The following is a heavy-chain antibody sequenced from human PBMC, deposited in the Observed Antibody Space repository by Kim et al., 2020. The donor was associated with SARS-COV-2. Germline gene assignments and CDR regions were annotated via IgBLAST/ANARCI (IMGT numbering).Heavy chain of an antibody. CDR1: GGSINNYY. Sequence: SETLSLTCTVSGGSINNYYWSWIRQPAGKGLEWIGRIYSSGSTNYNPSLNSRVTMSLHTSKNQFSLELTSVTAADTAVYYCARVGCSSTSCYTRGMDVWG. V-gene: IGHV4-4*07. D-gene: IGHD2-2*02. CDR2: IYSSGST. CDR3: ARVGCSSTSCYTRGMDV. J-gene: IGHJ6*01.